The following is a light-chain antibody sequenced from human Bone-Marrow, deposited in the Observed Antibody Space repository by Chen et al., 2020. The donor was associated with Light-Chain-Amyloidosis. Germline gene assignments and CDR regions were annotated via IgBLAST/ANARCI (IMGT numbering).Light chain of an antibody. CDR2: SSS. Sequence: IQLTQSPGTLSLSPGQTATLFCSAGQRVTTPSLAWYQLRPGQAPRLLIYSSSSRATGIPDRFRGSGSGTDFTLTIDRLEPEDSGVYFCHQYGSSPWTFGQGTRVEI. CDR3: HQYGSSPWT. V-gene: IGKV3-20*01. CDR1: QRVTTPS. J-gene: IGKJ1*01.